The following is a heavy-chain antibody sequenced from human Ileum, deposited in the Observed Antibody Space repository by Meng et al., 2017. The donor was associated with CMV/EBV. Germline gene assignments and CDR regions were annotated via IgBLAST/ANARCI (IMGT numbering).Heavy chain of an antibody. D-gene: IGHD1-26*01. V-gene: IGHV3-7*01. CDR1: GFSFSTYW. J-gene: IGHJ4*02. Sequence: ESLKISCVASGFSFSTYWMSWVRQAPGKGLEWVANIKEDGSKRYYVDSVKGRFTISRDSAKNSLYLQMNSLRVDDMAVYYCAREILGGATALDYWGQGTLVTVSS. CDR3: AREILGGATALDY. CDR2: IKEDGSKR.